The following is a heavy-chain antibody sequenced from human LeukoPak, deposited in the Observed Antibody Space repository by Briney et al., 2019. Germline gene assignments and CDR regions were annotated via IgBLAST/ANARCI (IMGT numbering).Heavy chain of an antibody. J-gene: IGHJ3*02. Sequence: RASVKVSCKASGYTFTTYDINWVRQATGQGLEWLGWMNPNSGNTGYAQRFQGRVTMTRDMSTSTVYMELSSLRSEDTAVYYCARDPTYYYDSSGYYFGRGDAFDIWGQGTMVTVSS. V-gene: IGHV1-8*01. CDR1: GYTFTTYD. D-gene: IGHD3-22*01. CDR3: ARDPTYYYDSSGYYFGRGDAFDI. CDR2: MNPNSGNT.